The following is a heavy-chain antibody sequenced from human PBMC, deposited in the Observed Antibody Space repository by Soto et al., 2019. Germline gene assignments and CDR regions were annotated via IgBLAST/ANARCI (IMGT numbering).Heavy chain of an antibody. J-gene: IGHJ4*02. CDR3: ARGAVSSPAFDN. V-gene: IGHV5-51*01. Sequence: PVQSQKVSCRGAGYNFACYWSGWVRQIPGKGLELMGIIYPSDSDTRYRPSFHGQVTISADKSIISAYLQWSSLRASDTAMSYCARGAVSSPAFDNWAQGTSLTLSS. CDR2: IYPSDSDT. D-gene: IGHD6-19*01. CDR1: GYNFACYW.